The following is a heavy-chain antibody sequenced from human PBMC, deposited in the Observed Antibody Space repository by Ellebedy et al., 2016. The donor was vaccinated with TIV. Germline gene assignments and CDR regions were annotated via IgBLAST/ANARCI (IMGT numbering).Heavy chain of an antibody. CDR2: INHSGSA. V-gene: IGHV4-34*01. Sequence: SETLSLTXAVYGGSFSDYYWSWIRQPPGKGLEWIGEINHSGSANYNPSLKSRVTISVDTSKNQFSLKLSSVTAADTAVYYCARRDTYSFAYWGQGILVTVFS. J-gene: IGHJ4*02. D-gene: IGHD5-18*01. CDR3: ARRDTYSFAY. CDR1: GGSFSDYY.